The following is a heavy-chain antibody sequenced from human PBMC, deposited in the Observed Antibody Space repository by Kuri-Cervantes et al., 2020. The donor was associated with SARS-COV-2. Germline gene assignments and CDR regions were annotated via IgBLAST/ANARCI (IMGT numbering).Heavy chain of an antibody. J-gene: IGHJ3*02. CDR2: LSVDGNND. V-gene: IGHV3-30-3*01. CDR1: GFFFGAYS. Sequence: GGSLRLSCAASGFFFGAYSMHWVRQAPGKGLEWVAGLSVDGNNDYYTQSVKGRFTISRDNSNNTLFLHMDSLRGDDTAVYYCARERGPDADGFDIWGQGTMVTVSS. D-gene: IGHD3-10*01. CDR3: ARERGPDADGFDI.